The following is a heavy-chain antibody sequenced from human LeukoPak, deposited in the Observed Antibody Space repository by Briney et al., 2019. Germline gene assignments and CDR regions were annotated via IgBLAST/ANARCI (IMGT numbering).Heavy chain of an antibody. CDR3: ARLGVTTYISDYYYGMDV. CDR2: ISAYNGNT. J-gene: IGHJ6*02. Sequence: ASVKVSCKASGYTFTSYGISWVRQAPGQGLEWMGWISAYNGNTNYAQKLQGRVTMTTDTSTSTAYMELRSLRSDDTAVYYCARLGVTTYISDYYYGMDVWGQGTTVTVSS. D-gene: IGHD4-17*01. V-gene: IGHV1-18*01. CDR1: GYTFTSYG.